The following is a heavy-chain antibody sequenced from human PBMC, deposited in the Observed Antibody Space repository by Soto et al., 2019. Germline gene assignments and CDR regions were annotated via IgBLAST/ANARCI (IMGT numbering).Heavy chain of an antibody. CDR1: GFTFDDYA. Sequence: EVQLVESGGGLVQPGRSLRLSCAASGFTFDDYAMHWVRQAPGKGLEWVSGISWNSGSIGYADSVKGRFTISRDNAKXXLXVQMNSLRAEDTALYYCAKDAITMVRGVISYYGMDVWGQGTTVTVSS. CDR2: ISWNSGSI. D-gene: IGHD3-10*01. CDR3: AKDAITMVRGVISYYGMDV. V-gene: IGHV3-9*01. J-gene: IGHJ6*02.